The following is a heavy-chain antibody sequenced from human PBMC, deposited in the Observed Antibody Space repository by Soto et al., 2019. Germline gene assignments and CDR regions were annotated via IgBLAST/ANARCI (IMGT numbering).Heavy chain of an antibody. CDR2: INWNGGST. D-gene: IGHD3-9*01. Sequence: GGSLRLSCAASGFTFDDYGMSWVRQAPGKGLEWVSGINWNGGSTGYADSVKGRFTISRDNAKNSLYLQMNSLRAEDTAVYYCARAPEYDILTGYYLAAFDIWGQGTMVTVSS. V-gene: IGHV3-20*04. CDR3: ARAPEYDILTGYYLAAFDI. CDR1: GFTFDDYG. J-gene: IGHJ3*02.